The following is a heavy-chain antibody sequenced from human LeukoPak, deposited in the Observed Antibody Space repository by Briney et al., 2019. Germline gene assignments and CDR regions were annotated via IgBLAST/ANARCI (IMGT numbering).Heavy chain of an antibody. J-gene: IGHJ3*02. V-gene: IGHV4-59*01. CDR3: ARDSRVDAFDI. Sequence: SETLSLTCTVSGGSISSYYWSWIRQPPGKGLEWIGYIYCSGSTNYNPSLKSRVTISVDTSKNQFSLKLSSVTAADTAVYYCARDSRVDAFDIWGQGTMVTVSS. CDR2: IYCSGST. CDR1: GGSISSYY.